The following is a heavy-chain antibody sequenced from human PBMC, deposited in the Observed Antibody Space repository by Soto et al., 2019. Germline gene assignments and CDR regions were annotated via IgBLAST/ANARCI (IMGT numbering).Heavy chain of an antibody. D-gene: IGHD1-26*01. J-gene: IGHJ6*02. V-gene: IGHV4-31*03. Sequence: SETLSLTCTVSGGSISSGGYYWSWIRQHPGKGLEWIGYIYYSGSTYYNPSLKSRVTISVDTSKNQFSLKLSSVTAADTAVYYCARRKVERIVGAYYYYYYYGMDVWGQGTTVTVS. CDR3: ARRKVERIVGAYYYYYYYGMDV. CDR1: GGSISSGGYY. CDR2: IYYSGST.